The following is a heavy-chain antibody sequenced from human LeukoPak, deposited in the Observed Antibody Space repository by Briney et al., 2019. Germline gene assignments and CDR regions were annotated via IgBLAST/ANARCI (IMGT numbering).Heavy chain of an antibody. CDR1: GYSISSGYY. CDR3: ARDSGAYYDILTGYYKSGHDAFDI. V-gene: IGHV4-38-2*02. J-gene: IGHJ3*02. D-gene: IGHD3-9*01. Sequence: SETLSLTCTVSGYSISSGYYWGWIRQPPGKGLEWIGSIYHTGSTSYSPSLKSRVTISADTSQNQFSLKLSSVTAADTAVYYCARDSGAYYDILTGYYKSGHDAFDIWGQGTMVTVSS. CDR2: IYHTGST.